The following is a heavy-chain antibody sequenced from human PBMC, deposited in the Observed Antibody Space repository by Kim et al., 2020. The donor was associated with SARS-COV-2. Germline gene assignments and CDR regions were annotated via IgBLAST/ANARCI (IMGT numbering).Heavy chain of an antibody. V-gene: IGHV3-11*05. CDR3: VRDASSVAVAGQYWYFDL. CDR1: GFTFNDYY. D-gene: IGHD6-13*01. CDR2: ISSGADYT. Sequence: GGSLRLSCKASGFTFNDYYMGWIRQAPGKGLELISYISSGADYTHYAESVRGRFTISRDSATNSLTLHMESLRAEDTAVYYCVRDASSVAVAGQYWYFDLWGRGSLVTVSA. J-gene: IGHJ2*01.